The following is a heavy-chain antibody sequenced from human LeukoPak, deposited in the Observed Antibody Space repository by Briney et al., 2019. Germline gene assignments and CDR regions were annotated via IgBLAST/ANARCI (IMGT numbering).Heavy chain of an antibody. CDR3: ARQRYGGNYGYFDL. V-gene: IGHV1-2*02. J-gene: IGHJ2*01. CDR1: GYTFTGYY. Sequence: ASVKVSCKASGYTFTGYYMHWVRQAPGQGLEWMGWINPNSGGTNYAQKFQARVTMTRDTSISTAYMELSRLRSDDTAVYYCARQRYGGNYGYFDLWGRGTLVTVSS. CDR2: INPNSGGT. D-gene: IGHD4-23*01.